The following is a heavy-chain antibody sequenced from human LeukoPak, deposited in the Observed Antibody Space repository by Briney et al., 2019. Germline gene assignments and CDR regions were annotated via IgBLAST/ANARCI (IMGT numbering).Heavy chain of an antibody. V-gene: IGHV1-18*01. Sequence: GASVKVSCKASGYTFTSYGIAWVRQAPGQGLEWMGWISAYNGNTKYAQNLQGQVTISADKSISTAYLQWSSLKASDTAMYYCARDDYGRIWGQGTLVTVSS. J-gene: IGHJ4*02. CDR2: ISAYNGNT. CDR1: GYTFTSYG. D-gene: IGHD4-17*01. CDR3: ARDDYGRI.